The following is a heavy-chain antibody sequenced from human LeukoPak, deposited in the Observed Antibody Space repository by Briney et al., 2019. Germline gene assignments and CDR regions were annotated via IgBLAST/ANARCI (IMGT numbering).Heavy chain of an antibody. CDR3: ARCPGYSYGSRWFDP. CDR1: GYSFTSYW. D-gene: IGHD5-18*01. Sequence: GESLKISCQGSGYSFTSYWIGWVRQVPGKGLEWMGIIYPGDSDTRYSPSFQGQVTISADKSISTAYLQWSSLKASDTAMYYCARCPGYSYGSRWFDPWGQGTLVTVSS. J-gene: IGHJ5*02. V-gene: IGHV5-51*01. CDR2: IYPGDSDT.